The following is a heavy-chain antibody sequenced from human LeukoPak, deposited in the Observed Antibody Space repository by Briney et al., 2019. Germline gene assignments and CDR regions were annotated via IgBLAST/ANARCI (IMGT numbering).Heavy chain of an antibody. CDR2: IYYSGST. V-gene: IGHV4-39*07. Sequence: SETLSLTCTVSGGSISSSSYYWGWIRQPPGKGLEWIGSIYYSGSTYYNPSLKSRVTISVDTSKNQFSLKLSSVTAADTAVYYCARDLVVPAAIDRGKNWFDPWGQGTLVTVSS. CDR1: GGSISSSSYY. J-gene: IGHJ5*02. D-gene: IGHD2-2*01. CDR3: ARDLVVPAAIDRGKNWFDP.